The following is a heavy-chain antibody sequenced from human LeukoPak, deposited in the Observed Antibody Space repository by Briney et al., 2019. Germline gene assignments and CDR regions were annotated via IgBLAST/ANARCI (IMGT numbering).Heavy chain of an antibody. V-gene: IGHV3-74*01. D-gene: IGHD1-26*01. J-gene: IGHJ4*02. CDR1: GFTFSSYW. CDR3: AARSSGNPYF. Sequence: PGGSLRLSCAASGFTFSSYWMYWVRQAPGKGPVWVARINTDGSSLNYADSVKGRFTISRDNAENSLYLQMNSLRVEDTAVYYCAARSSGNPYFWGQGTLVTVSS. CDR2: INTDGSSL.